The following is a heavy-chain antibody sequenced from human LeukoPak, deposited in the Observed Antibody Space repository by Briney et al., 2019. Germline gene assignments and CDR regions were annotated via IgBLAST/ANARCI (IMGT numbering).Heavy chain of an antibody. V-gene: IGHV4-59*08. Sequence: SETLSLTCTVSGASIRSYYWTWIRQPPGKGLEWIGYIYDSGSTKYNPSLKSRVTISVDTSKNQFSLKLTSVTAADTAVYYCAAFRDGYNWHLDYWGQGSLVTVSS. J-gene: IGHJ4*02. D-gene: IGHD5-24*01. CDR2: IYDSGST. CDR1: GASIRSYY. CDR3: AAFRDGYNWHLDY.